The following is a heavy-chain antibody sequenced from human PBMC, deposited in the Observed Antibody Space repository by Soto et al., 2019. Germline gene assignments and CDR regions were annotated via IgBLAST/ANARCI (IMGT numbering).Heavy chain of an antibody. Sequence: ASVKVSCKASGYTFTSYAMHWVRQAPGQRLEWMGWINAGNGNTKYSQKFQGRVTITRDTSASTAYMELSSLRSEDTAVYYCARDRGGRPYCSSTSRYALLRHWGQGTLVIVSS. J-gene: IGHJ4*02. CDR2: INAGNGNT. CDR3: ARDRGGRPYCSSTSRYALLRH. CDR1: GYTFTSYA. D-gene: IGHD2-2*01. V-gene: IGHV1-3*01.